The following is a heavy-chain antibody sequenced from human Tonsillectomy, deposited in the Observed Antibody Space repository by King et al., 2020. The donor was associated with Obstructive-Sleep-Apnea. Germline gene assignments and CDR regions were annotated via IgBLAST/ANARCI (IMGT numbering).Heavy chain of an antibody. CDR3: ERYDIPTRDRAFDI. J-gene: IGHJ3*02. Sequence: VQLVESGGGLVQPGGSLRLSCAASGFTVSSNYMSWVRQAPGKGLEWVSVIYSGGSTYYADSVKGRFTIPRDNSKNTLYLQMNSLRAEDTAVYYCERYDIPTRDRAFDIWGQGTMVTVSS. V-gene: IGHV3-66*01. D-gene: IGHD3-9*01. CDR2: IYSGGST. CDR1: GFTVSSNY.